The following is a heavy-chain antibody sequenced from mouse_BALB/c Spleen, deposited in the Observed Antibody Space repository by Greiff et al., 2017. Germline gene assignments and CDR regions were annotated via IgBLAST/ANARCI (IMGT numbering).Heavy chain of an antibody. Sequence: QVQLQQSGPELVKPGASVKMSCKASGYTFTDYVISWVKQRTGQGLEWIGEIYPGSGSTYYNEKFKGKATLTADKSSNTAYMQLSSLTSEDSAVYFCARGYYGSSYRWYFDVWGAGTTVTVSS. CDR1: GYTFTDYV. D-gene: IGHD1-1*01. V-gene: IGHV1-81*01. J-gene: IGHJ1*01. CDR3: ARGYYGSSYRWYFDV. CDR2: IYPGSGST.